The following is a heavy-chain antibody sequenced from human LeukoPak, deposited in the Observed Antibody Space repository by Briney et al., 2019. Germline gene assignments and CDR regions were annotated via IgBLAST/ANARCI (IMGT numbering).Heavy chain of an antibody. V-gene: IGHV1-58*02. CDR2: IVVGSGNT. CDR3: AAVRFLEWLAFDI. J-gene: IGHJ3*02. D-gene: IGHD3-3*01. CDR1: GFTFTSSA. Sequence: SVTVSCKASGFTFTSSAMQWVRQARGQRLEWIGWIVVGSGNTNYAQKFQERVTITRDMSTSTAYMELSSLRSEDTAVYYCAAVRFLEWLAFDIWGQGTMVTVSS.